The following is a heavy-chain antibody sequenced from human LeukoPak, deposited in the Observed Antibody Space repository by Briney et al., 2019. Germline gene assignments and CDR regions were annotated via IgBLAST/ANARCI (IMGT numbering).Heavy chain of an antibody. CDR3: ARDLDFDY. CDR1: GFIFTDYG. V-gene: IGHV3-30*02. Sequence: GGSLRLSCAASGFIFTDYGMHWVRQAPGKGLEWLTFIRYDGSDKYYADSVKGRFTISRDNSKNTLYLQMNSLTSEDTAVYYCARDLDFDYWGQGTLVTVSS. CDR2: IRYDGSDK. J-gene: IGHJ4*02.